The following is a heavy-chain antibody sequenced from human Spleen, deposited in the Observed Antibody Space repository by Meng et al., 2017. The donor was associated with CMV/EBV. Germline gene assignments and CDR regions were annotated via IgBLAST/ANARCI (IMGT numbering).Heavy chain of an antibody. CDR3: ASGPGNVGDY. Sequence: HVERVQSGAELKNPGAAGKVSCKSSGSTFTGYYMHWARQAAGQGLEWMGIINTSGGSTSYAQKFQGRVTMTRDTSTSTVYMELSSLRSEDTAVYYCASGPGNVGDYWGQGTLVTVSS. J-gene: IGHJ4*02. D-gene: IGHD1-26*01. V-gene: IGHV1-46*01. CDR2: INTSGGST. CDR1: GSTFTGYY.